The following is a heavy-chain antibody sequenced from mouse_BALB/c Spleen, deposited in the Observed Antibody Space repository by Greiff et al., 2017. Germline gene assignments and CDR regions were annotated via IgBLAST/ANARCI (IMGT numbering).Heavy chain of an antibody. CDR2: ISSGGSYT. J-gene: IGHJ4*01. Sequence: EVQVVESGGGLVKPGGSLKLSCAASGFTFSSYAMSWVRQSPEKRLEWVAEISSGGSYTYYPDTVTGRFTISRDNAKNTLYLEMSSLRSEDTAMYYCARETGSSCPYAMDYWGQGTSVTVSS. CDR1: GFTFSSYA. D-gene: IGHD1-1*01. CDR3: ARETGSSCPYAMDY. V-gene: IGHV5-9-4*01.